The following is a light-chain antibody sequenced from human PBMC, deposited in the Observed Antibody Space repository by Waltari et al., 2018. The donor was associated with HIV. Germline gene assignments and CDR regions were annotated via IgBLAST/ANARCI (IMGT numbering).Light chain of an antibody. Sequence: QSALTHPRSVSGSPGQPVTISCTGRSRDVGGYKYVSWYEQHPGKAPKLMIYDVSKRPSGVPDRFSGSKSGNTASLTISGLQAEDEADYYCCSYAGSYSYVFGTGTKVTVL. CDR3: CSYAGSYSYV. CDR2: DVS. CDR1: SRDVGGYKY. J-gene: IGLJ1*01. V-gene: IGLV2-11*01.